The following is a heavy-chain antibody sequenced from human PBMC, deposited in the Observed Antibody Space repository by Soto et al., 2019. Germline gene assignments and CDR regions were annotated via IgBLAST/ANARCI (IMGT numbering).Heavy chain of an antibody. Sequence: PSETLSLTCSVSGGSISSSSYSWGWIRQPPGKGLEYIANMYYSGTTYYNPSLKSRVTISVDTSKNQFSLKLSSVTAADTAVYYCAGHRPRYQISGSPGMDVWGQGTTVTVSS. J-gene: IGHJ6*02. CDR1: GGSISSSSYS. V-gene: IGHV4-39*01. CDR2: MYYSGTT. D-gene: IGHD3-10*01. CDR3: AGHRPRYQISGSPGMDV.